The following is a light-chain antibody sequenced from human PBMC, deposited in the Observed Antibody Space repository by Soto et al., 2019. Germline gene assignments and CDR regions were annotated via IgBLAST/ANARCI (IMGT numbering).Light chain of an antibody. V-gene: IGLV1-51*01. CDR1: SFNIGNNY. CDR3: GTWDFGLSTVV. CDR2: DNN. J-gene: IGLJ2*01. Sequence: QAVLTQPPSVSATPGQKVTISCSGSSFNIGNNYVSWYQQLPGTAPKLLIYDNNKRPSGIPDRFSGSKSVTSATLDITGLQTGDEAYYYCGTWDFGLSTVVFGGGTKLTVL.